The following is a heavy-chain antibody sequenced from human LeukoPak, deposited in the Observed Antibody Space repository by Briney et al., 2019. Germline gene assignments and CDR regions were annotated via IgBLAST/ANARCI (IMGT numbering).Heavy chain of an antibody. V-gene: IGHV7-4-1*02. Sequence: ASVKVSCKASGYTFTSYAMNWVRQAPGQGLEWMGWINTNTGNPTYAQGFTGRFVFSLDTSVSTAYLQISSLKAEDTAVYYCARDGASGIAVAGTGIDYWGQGTLVTVSS. D-gene: IGHD6-19*01. J-gene: IGHJ4*02. CDR1: GYTFTSYA. CDR2: INTNTGNP. CDR3: ARDGASGIAVAGTGIDY.